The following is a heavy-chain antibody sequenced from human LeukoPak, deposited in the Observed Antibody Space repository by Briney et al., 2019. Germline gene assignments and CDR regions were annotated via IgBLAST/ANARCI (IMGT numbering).Heavy chain of an antibody. Sequence: PGGSLRLSCAASEFAFSTYNMNWVRQAPGKGLEWVSYISTGSSTTYYADSVKGRFIISRDTSKNTMDLQMNSLRPEVSALYFCARGGRGSAAVVAPRSFDIWGQGTMVAVSS. CDR2: ISTGSSTT. CDR3: ARGGRGSAAVVAPRSFDI. V-gene: IGHV3-48*04. J-gene: IGHJ3*02. CDR1: EFAFSTYN. D-gene: IGHD3-22*01.